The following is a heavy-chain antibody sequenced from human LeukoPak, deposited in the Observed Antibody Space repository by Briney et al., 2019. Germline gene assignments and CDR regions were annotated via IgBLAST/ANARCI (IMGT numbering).Heavy chain of an antibody. J-gene: IGHJ4*02. CDR1: GFIFSKYW. D-gene: IGHD3-9*01. CDR2: INQDGSAK. Sequence: PGGSLRLFCAASGFIFSKYWMSWVRQAPGKGLEWVGNINQDGSAKYYVDSVKGRFTISRDNAKNSLYLQMDSLRAEDTAVYYCARGLIFWGQGTLVTVSS. CDR3: ARGLIF. V-gene: IGHV3-7*03.